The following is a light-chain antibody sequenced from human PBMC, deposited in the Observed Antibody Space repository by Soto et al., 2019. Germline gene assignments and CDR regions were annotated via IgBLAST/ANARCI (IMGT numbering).Light chain of an antibody. V-gene: IGKV3-20*01. CDR3: QQYGSSPPT. CDR1: RSVSSN. CDR2: GAS. J-gene: IGKJ5*01. Sequence: EIVMTQSPATLSVSPGERATLSCRASRSVSSNLAWYQQKPGQAPRLLIHGASSRATGIPDRFNGSGSGTDFTLTISRLEPEDFGVYYCQQYGSSPPTFGQGTRLEI.